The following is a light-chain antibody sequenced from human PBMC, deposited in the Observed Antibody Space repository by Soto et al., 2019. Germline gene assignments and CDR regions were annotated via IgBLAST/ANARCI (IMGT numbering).Light chain of an antibody. V-gene: IGLV2-14*01. CDR2: EVT. Sequence: QSVLTQPASVSGSLGQSITISCTGTSSDVGAYNYVSWYQQHPDKAPKLQIFEVTNRPSGVSGRCSGSKSGITASLSIYGLQPEDEAYYYCPSYSGSSPVLFVGGTKLTVL. CDR3: PSYSGSSPVL. J-gene: IGLJ2*01. CDR1: SSDVGAYNY.